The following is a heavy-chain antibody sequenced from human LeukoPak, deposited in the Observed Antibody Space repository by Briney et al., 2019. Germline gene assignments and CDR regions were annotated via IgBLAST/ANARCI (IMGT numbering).Heavy chain of an antibody. CDR3: ARVPWTRDGFNPDY. CDR2: ISAYNGNT. V-gene: IGHV1-18*01. Sequence: ASVKVSCKTSGYTFTSYGVSWVRQAPGQGLEWMGWISAYNGNTYYAQKLQGRVTMTTDTSTSTAYMELRSLRSGDTAVYYCARVPWTRDGFNPDYWGQGTLVSVS. CDR1: GYTFTSYG. J-gene: IGHJ4*02. D-gene: IGHD5-24*01.